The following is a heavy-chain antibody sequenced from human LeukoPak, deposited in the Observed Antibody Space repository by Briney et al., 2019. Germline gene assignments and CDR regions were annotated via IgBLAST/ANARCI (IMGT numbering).Heavy chain of an antibody. J-gene: IGHJ4*02. CDR1: GFTFSSYA. CDR3: AKDGRQWLVPEGIDY. D-gene: IGHD6-19*01. Sequence: GGSLRLSCAASGFTFSSYAMSWVRQAPGKGLEWVSAISGSGGSTYYADSVKGRFTIPRDNSKKTLYLQMNSLRAEDTAVYYCAKDGRQWLVPEGIDYWGQGTLVTVSS. CDR2: ISGSGGST. V-gene: IGHV3-23*01.